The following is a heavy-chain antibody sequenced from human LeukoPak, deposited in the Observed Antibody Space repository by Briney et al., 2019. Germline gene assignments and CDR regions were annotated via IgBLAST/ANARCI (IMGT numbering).Heavy chain of an antibody. J-gene: IGHJ2*01. V-gene: IGHV3-23*01. CDR3: AKHRGYSYAGGYWYFDL. CDR1: GFTFSSYA. D-gene: IGHD5-18*01. Sequence: GGSLRLSCAASGFTFSSYAMSWVRQAPGKGLEWVSALSGSSGSTYSADSVKGRFTISRDNSQNTLYLQMNSLRAEDTAVYYCAKHRGYSYAGGYWYFDLWGRGTLVTVSS. CDR2: LSGSSGST.